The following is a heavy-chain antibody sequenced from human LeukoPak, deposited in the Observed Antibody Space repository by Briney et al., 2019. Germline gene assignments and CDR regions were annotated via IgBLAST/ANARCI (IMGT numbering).Heavy chain of an antibody. Sequence: GGSLRLSCAASTFSFSRYPMGWVRQAPGKGLEWVSGISAGGDGTYHADPVKGRFTISRDNSKNTLFLQMNNLRAEDTAKYYCAKSLLTTAAGTGRAFDIWGQGSMVTVSS. CDR2: ISAGGDGT. CDR3: AKSLLTTAAGTGRAFDI. D-gene: IGHD2/OR15-2a*01. J-gene: IGHJ3*02. V-gene: IGHV3-23*01. CDR1: TFSFSRYP.